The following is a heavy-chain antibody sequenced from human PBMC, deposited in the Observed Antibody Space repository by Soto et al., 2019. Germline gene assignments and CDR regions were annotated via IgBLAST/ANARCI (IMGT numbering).Heavy chain of an antibody. CDR3: ARVLRPTYSKRQFSGNAFDI. D-gene: IGHD2-21*01. CDR2: IYTSGST. Sequence: QVQLQESGPGLVKPSETLSLTCTVSGGSISSYYWSWIRQPAGKGLEWIGRIYTSGSTNYNPSLKSRVTMSVDTSKNQFSLKLSSVTAADTAVYYCARVLRPTYSKRQFSGNAFDIWGQGTMVTVSS. J-gene: IGHJ3*02. V-gene: IGHV4-4*07. CDR1: GGSISSYY.